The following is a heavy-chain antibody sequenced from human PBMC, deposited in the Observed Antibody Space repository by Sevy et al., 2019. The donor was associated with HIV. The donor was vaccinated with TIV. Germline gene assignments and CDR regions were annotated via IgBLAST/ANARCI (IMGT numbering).Heavy chain of an antibody. Sequence: GGSLRLSCAASRFTFKTYWMSWVRQAPGKGLEWVGNIKEDGSAKYYADSVRGRFSISRDNAKNSLYLQRSSLRVEDTAVYYSAGDSPGYGGYSYWGQGTLVTVSS. CDR1: RFTFKTYW. V-gene: IGHV3-7*01. CDR3: AGDSPGYGGYSY. D-gene: IGHD1-26*01. J-gene: IGHJ4*01. CDR2: IKEDGSAK.